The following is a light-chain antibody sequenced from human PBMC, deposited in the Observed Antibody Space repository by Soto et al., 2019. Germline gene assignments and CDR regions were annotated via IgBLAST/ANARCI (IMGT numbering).Light chain of an antibody. CDR1: QSISSY. J-gene: IGKJ5*01. CDR3: PQRSNWPIT. V-gene: IGKV3-11*01. CDR2: DAS. Sequence: EIVLTQSPATLSLSPGERATLSCWASQSISSYLAWYQQKPGQAPRLLIYDASNRATGIPARFSGSGSGTDLTLTISSLEPEDFVVYYCPQRSNWPITFGQGTRLEIK.